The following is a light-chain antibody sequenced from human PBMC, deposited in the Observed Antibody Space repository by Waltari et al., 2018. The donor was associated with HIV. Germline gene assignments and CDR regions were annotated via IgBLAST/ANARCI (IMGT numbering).Light chain of an antibody. Sequence: QSVLAQPPSVSGTPGQRVTISCSGTTSNIGTNVVNWYQQVPGTAPKLLISSNNQRPSGVPDRFSGFKSGTSAALASNGLQSEDEAYYYCATWDDTPTGHVLFGGGTKVTVL. CDR2: SNN. J-gene: IGLJ2*01. CDR1: TSNIGTNV. V-gene: IGLV1-44*01. CDR3: ATWDDTPTGHVL.